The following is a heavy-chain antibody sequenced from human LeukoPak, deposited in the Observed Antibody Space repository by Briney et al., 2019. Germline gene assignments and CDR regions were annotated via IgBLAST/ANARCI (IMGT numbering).Heavy chain of an antibody. D-gene: IGHD2-21*02. CDR2: LHHSGST. CDR3: ARVVTAVSYFDY. Sequence: SETLSLTCDVSGFSISSGYYWGWIRHPPGKGLEWIGTLHHSGSTYYNPSLKSRLSISVDTSKNQFSLKLSSVTAADTAVYFCARVVTAVSYFDYWGQGTLVTVSS. J-gene: IGHJ4*02. V-gene: IGHV4-38-2*01. CDR1: GFSISSGYY.